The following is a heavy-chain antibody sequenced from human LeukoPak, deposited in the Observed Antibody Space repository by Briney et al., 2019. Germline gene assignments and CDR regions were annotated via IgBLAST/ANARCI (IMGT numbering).Heavy chain of an antibody. Sequence: ASVKVSCKAFGGTFSSYAISWVRQAPGQGLEWMGGIIPIFGSANYAQKSQGRVTITADESTSTAYMELSSLRSEDTAVYYCARALSLDGYNHFDYWGQGTLVIVSS. CDR2: IIPIFGSA. CDR3: ARALSLDGYNHFDY. J-gene: IGHJ4*02. CDR1: GGTFSSYA. D-gene: IGHD5-24*01. V-gene: IGHV1-69*13.